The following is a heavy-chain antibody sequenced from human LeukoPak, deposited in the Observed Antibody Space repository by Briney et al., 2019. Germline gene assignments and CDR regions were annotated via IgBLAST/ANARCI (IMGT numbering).Heavy chain of an antibody. CDR2: INHSGST. Sequence: KPSETLSLTCAVYGGSFSGYYWSWIRQPPGKGLEWIGEINHSGSTNYNPSLKSRVTISVDTSKNQFSLKLSSVTAADTAVYYCARGLSRGWYFDLWGRGTLVTVSS. CDR1: GGSFSGYY. V-gene: IGHV4-34*01. D-gene: IGHD2-15*01. CDR3: ARGLSRGWYFDL. J-gene: IGHJ2*01.